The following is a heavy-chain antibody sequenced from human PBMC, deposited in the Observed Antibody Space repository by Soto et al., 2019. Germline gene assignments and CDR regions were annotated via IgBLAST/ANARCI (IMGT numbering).Heavy chain of an antibody. J-gene: IGHJ5*02. CDR3: ATGTNGTTGWYRP. V-gene: IGHV1-2*02. D-gene: IGHD1-1*01. CDR1: GYTFTDFY. Sequence: QEQLVQSGTEVKKPGASVTVSCKSSGYTFTDFYLHWLRQAPGQGLEWVGWINPKTGDTKSSQKFKGRVTMSRDTSVSTAYIDLTSLTSDDTAMYYCATGTNGTTGWYRPWGQGTRVTVSS. CDR2: INPKTGDT.